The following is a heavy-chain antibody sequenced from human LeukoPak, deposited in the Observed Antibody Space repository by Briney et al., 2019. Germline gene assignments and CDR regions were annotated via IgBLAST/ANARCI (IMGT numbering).Heavy chain of an antibody. CDR2: ISAYNGNT. V-gene: IGHV1-18*01. CDR3: ARDARMITFGGVIVIRDAFDI. J-gene: IGHJ3*02. CDR1: GYTFTSYG. D-gene: IGHD3-16*02. Sequence: GASVKVSCKASGYTFTSYGISWVRQAPGQGLEWMGWISAYNGNTNYAQKLQGRVTMTTDTSTSTAYMELRSLRSGDTAVYYCARDARMITFGGVIVIRDAFDIWGQGTMVTVSS.